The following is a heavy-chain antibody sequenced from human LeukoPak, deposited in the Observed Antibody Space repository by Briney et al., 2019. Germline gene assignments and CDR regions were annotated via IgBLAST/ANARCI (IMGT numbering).Heavy chain of an antibody. D-gene: IGHD6-19*01. J-gene: IGHJ4*02. V-gene: IGHV4-61*02. Sequence: SQTLSLTCTVSGGSISSGSYYWNWIRQPAGKGPEWIGRIYSSGSTNYNPSLKSRVTMSVDMSKNQFSLKLNSVTAADTAVYYCARRKNSGWALVDYWGQGTLVTVSS. CDR1: GGSISSGSYY. CDR2: IYSSGST. CDR3: ARRKNSGWALVDY.